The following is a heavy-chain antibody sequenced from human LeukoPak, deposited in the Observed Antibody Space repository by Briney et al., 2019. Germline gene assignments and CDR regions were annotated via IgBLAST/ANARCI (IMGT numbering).Heavy chain of an antibody. V-gene: IGHV4-39*07. CDR1: GGSISSSSYY. CDR3: AREPHTMVRGPYNWFDP. J-gene: IGHJ5*02. D-gene: IGHD3-10*01. CDR2: IYYSGST. Sequence: PSETLSLTCTVSGGSISSSSYYWGWIRQPPGKGLEWIGSIYYSGSTYYNPSLKSRVTISVDTSKNQFSLKLSSVTAADTAVYYCAREPHTMVRGPYNWFDPWGQGTLVTVSS.